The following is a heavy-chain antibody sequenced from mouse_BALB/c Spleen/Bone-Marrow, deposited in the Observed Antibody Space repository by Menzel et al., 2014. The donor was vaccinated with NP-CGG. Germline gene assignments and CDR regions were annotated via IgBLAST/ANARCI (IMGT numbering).Heavy chain of an antibody. V-gene: IGHV1-54*01. J-gene: IGHJ4*01. CDR2: INPGSGGI. D-gene: IGHD2-12*01. CDR3: ARELVRGMDY. Sequence: QVQLQQSGAELVRPGTSVKVSCKASGYAFTNYWIEWIKQRPGQGLEWIGVINPGSGGISYNEKFKGEATLTADKSSSTAYMQLSSLTSDDSAVYFCARELVRGMDYWGQGTSVTVSS. CDR1: GYAFTNYW.